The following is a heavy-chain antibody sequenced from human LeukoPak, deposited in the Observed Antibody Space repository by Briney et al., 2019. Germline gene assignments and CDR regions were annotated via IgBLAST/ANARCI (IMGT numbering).Heavy chain of an antibody. D-gene: IGHD1-20*01. V-gene: IGHV4-4*07. Sequence: SETLSLTCTVSGGSISSYYWSWIRQPAGKGLEWIGRIYTSGSTNYNPSLKSRVTMSVDTSKNQFSLKLSSVTAADTAVYYCARVKGGITGTADAFDIWGQGTMVTVSS. CDR3: ARVKGGITGTADAFDI. CDR1: GGSISSYY. CDR2: IYTSGST. J-gene: IGHJ3*02.